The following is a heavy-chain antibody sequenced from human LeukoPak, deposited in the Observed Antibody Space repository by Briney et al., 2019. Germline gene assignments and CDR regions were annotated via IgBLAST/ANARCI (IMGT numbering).Heavy chain of an antibody. CDR3: AIRGTTMIVVARPLRSFDY. CDR1: GYTFTGYY. J-gene: IGHJ4*02. CDR2: INPNSGDT. D-gene: IGHD3-22*01. V-gene: IGHV1-2*02. Sequence: ASVKVSCKASGYTFTGYYMYWVRQAPGQGLEWMGWINPNSGDTSYAQRFQGRVTMTRDTSISTAYMELSRLRSDDTAVYYCAIRGTTMIVVARPLRSFDYWGQGTLVTVSS.